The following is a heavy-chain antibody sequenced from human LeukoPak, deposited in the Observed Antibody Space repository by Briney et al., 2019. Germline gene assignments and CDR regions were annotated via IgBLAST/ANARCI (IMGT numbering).Heavy chain of an antibody. J-gene: IGHJ4*02. Sequence: PSETLSLTCTVSGGCISSSSYYWGWIRQPPGKGLEWIANIYYSGSTYYNPSLKSRVTISVDTSKNHFSLKLSSVTAADTAVYYCARTSILHFDYWGQGTLVTVSS. CDR2: IYYSGST. V-gene: IGHV4-39*02. CDR1: GGCISSSSYY. CDR3: ARTSILHFDY. D-gene: IGHD2-15*01.